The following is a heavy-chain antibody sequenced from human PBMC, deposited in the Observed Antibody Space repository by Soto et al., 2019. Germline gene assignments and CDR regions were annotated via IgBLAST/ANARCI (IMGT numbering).Heavy chain of an antibody. CDR1: GGTFSSYT. CDR3: ARGHEYSGYHAFDI. Sequence: SVKVSCKASGGTFSSYTISWVRQAPGQGLEWMGRIIPILGIANYAQKFQGRVTITADKSTSTAYMELSSLRSEDTAVYYCARGHEYSGYHAFDIWGQGTMVTVSS. D-gene: IGHD5-12*01. CDR2: IIPILGIA. J-gene: IGHJ3*02. V-gene: IGHV1-69*02.